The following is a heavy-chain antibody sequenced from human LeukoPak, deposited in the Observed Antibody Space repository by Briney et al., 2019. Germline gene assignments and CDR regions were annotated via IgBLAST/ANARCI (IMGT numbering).Heavy chain of an antibody. V-gene: IGHV3-66*01. CDR3: ARGMAGYGGYDY. CDR1: GFTFSSYW. CDR2: IYSGGSS. Sequence: GGSLRLSCAASGFTFSSYWMSWVRQAPGKGLEWVSVIYSGGSSYYADSVKGRFAISKDNSKNTVYLQMNSLRVEDTAVYYCARGMAGYGGYDYWGQGTLVTVSS. J-gene: IGHJ4*02. D-gene: IGHD5-12*01.